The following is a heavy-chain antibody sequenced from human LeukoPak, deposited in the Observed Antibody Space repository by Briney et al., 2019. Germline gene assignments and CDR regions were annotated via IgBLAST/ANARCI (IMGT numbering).Heavy chain of an antibody. CDR2: ISGSGGST. Sequence: SGGSLRLSLAAAGFPLSSYAMSWVRQAPGKGLEWVSAISGSGGSTYYAASVKGRFTISRDNSKNTLYLQMNSLRAEDTAVYHCAKGIQLSSWGQGTLVTVSS. V-gene: IGHV3-23*01. CDR3: AKGIQLSS. J-gene: IGHJ5*02. D-gene: IGHD5-18*01. CDR1: GFPLSSYA.